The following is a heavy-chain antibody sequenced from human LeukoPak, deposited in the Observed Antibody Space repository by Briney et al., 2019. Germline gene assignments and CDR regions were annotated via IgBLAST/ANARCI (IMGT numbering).Heavy chain of an antibody. Sequence: GGSLRLSCAASGFTFSSYSMNWVRQAPGKGLEWVSSISSSSSYIYYADSVKGRFTISRDNAKNSLYLQMNSLRAEDTAVYYCAREGSGIAVAGPLDYWGQGTLVTVSS. V-gene: IGHV3-21*01. CDR3: AREGSGIAVAGPLDY. J-gene: IGHJ4*02. CDR1: GFTFSSYS. CDR2: ISSSSSYI. D-gene: IGHD6-19*01.